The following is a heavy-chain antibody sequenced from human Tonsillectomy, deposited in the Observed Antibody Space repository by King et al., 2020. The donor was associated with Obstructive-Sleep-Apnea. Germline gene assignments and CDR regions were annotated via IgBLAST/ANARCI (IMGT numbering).Heavy chain of an antibody. Sequence: VQLVEAGGGLVQPGGSLRLSCAASGFTFSSYAMSWVRQTPGKGLEWVSGSSGSGDNTYYADSLKGRFTISRDNSKNTPYLQMNSLRAEDTAVYYCAKQTWFGELLSPFDYWGQGTLVTVSS. CDR3: AKQTWFGELLSPFDY. CDR2: SSGSGDNT. J-gene: IGHJ4*02. D-gene: IGHD3-10*01. V-gene: IGHV3-23*04. CDR1: GFTFSSYA.